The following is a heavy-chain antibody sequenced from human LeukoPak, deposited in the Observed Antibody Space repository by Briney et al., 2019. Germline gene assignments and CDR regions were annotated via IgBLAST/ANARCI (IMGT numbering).Heavy chain of an antibody. D-gene: IGHD2-15*01. V-gene: IGHV1-46*01. J-gene: IGHJ6*02. Sequence: ASVQVSFKASGYTLTSYYMYWVRQAPGQGLAWMGIINPYGGSKSYAQNFQGRVIMTRDTSTSTVYMELTSLRSEGTAVYYCARDQQGYCRCDSCSGMDVWGQGTTVTVSS. CDR1: GYTLTSYY. CDR2: INPYGGSK. CDR3: ARDQQGYCRCDSCSGMDV.